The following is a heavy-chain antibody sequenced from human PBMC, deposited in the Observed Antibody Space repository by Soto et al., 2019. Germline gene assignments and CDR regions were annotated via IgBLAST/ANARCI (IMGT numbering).Heavy chain of an antibody. CDR1: GYTFISHS. Sequence: QIQLVQSGGEVKKPGASVKVSCKSSGYTFISHSMTWVRQAPGQGLEWMGRISAYNGNTNYAQKFQGRVTMTTDTSTSTGYMERRSLRSDDTAVYYCARGAFCGGAPGCRDMDVWGQGTTVTVSS. V-gene: IGHV1-18*01. CDR3: ARGAFCGGAPGCRDMDV. J-gene: IGHJ6*02. D-gene: IGHD2-21*01. CDR2: ISAYNGNT.